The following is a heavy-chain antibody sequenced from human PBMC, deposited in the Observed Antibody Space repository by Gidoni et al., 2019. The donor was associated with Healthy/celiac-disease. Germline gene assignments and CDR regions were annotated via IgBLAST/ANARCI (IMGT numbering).Heavy chain of an antibody. Sequence: QLQLQESGSGLVKPSQTLSLTCAVSGGSITRGGYSWSWIRQPPGKGLEWIGYIYHSGSTYYNPSLKSRVTISVDRSKNQFSLKLSSVTAADTAVYYCAVILTTMFYNWFDPWGQGTLVTVSS. V-gene: IGHV4-30-2*01. D-gene: IGHD3-10*02. CDR3: AVILTTMFYNWFDP. J-gene: IGHJ5*02. CDR1: GGSITRGGYS. CDR2: IYHSGST.